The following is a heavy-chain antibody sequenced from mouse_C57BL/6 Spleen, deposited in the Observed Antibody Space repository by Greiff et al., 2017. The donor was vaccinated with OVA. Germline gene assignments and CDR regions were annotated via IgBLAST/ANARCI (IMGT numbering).Heavy chain of an antibody. CDR3: ARLPYDYDDAMDY. CDR2: IYPGDGDT. D-gene: IGHD2-4*01. CDR1: GYAFSSSW. V-gene: IGHV1-82*01. Sequence: VQLQQSGPELVKPGASVKISCKASGYAFSSSWMNWVKQRPGKGLEWIGRIYPGDGDTNYNGKFKGKATLTADKSSSTAYMQLSSLTSEDSAVYFCARLPYDYDDAMDYWGQGTSVTVSS. J-gene: IGHJ4*01.